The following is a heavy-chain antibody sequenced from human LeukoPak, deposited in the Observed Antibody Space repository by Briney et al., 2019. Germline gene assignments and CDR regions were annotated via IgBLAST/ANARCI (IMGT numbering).Heavy chain of an antibody. CDR1: GYTFTNYA. D-gene: IGHD3-3*01. CDR2: INTNTGNP. CDR3: ARDLLRYYDFWSGYNWFDP. Sequence: ASVKVSCKASGYTFTNYAMNWVRQAPGQGLEWMGWINTNTGNPTYAQGFTGRFVFSLDTSVSTAYLQISSLKAEDTAVYYCARDLLRYYDFWSGYNWFDPWGQGTLVTVSS. V-gene: IGHV7-4-1*02. J-gene: IGHJ5*02.